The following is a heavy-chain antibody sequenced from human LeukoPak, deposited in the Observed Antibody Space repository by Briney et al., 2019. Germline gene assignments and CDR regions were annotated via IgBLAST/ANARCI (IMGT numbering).Heavy chain of an antibody. CDR1: GGSISSSTNW. V-gene: IGHV4-4*02. Sequence: SETLSLTCAVSGGSISSSTNWWSWVRQPPGKGLEWIGEIYHSGGTNYNPSLKSRITISVDKSQNQFSLKVNSLTAADTAVYYCATNGYYYMDVWGTGTTVTVSS. CDR2: IYHSGGT. CDR3: ATNGYYYMDV. D-gene: IGHD2-8*01. J-gene: IGHJ6*03.